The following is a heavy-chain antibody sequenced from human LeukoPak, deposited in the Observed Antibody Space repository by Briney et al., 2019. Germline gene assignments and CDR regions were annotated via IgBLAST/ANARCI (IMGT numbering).Heavy chain of an antibody. D-gene: IGHD3-16*01. CDR2: VNLSGVT. V-gene: IGHV4-34*01. CDR1: GGSFSGYY. CDR3: ARPVGGWFDP. J-gene: IGHJ5*02. Sequence: PSETLSLTCAVYGGSFSGYYWSWVRQPPGMGLEWIGEVNLSGVTNYNPSPKSRITMSLDTSKNNFSLKLSSVTAADTAVYYCARPVGGWFDPWGQGTLVTVSS.